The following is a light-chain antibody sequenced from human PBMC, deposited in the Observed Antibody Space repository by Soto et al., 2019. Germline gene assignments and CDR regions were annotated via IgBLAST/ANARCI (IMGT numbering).Light chain of an antibody. Sequence: EIVLTQSPGALSLSQGEGATLSCRASQRISNNWLAWYQQKPGQAPRLLIYGGVHRATGIPDRFSGSGSGTDFTLTISALEADVFAVYYCHQYGTTPRSFGQGT. J-gene: IGKJ2*03. CDR1: QRISNNW. V-gene: IGKV3-20*01. CDR3: HQYGTTPRS. CDR2: GGV.